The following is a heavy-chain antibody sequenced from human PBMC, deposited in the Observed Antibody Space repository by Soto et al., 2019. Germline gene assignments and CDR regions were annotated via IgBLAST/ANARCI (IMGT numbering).Heavy chain of an antibody. J-gene: IGHJ4*02. D-gene: IGHD1-26*01. V-gene: IGHV4-39*01. CDR1: GGSISTSRYY. CDR2: IYYSGST. Sequence: QLQLQESGPGLVKPSETLSLTCTVSGGSISTSRYYWGWSRQPPGKGLEWIGNIYYSGSTYYNPSLESRVTISVDTSKNQFSLKLSSVTAADTAVYYCARRTYGGSRIDCWGRGTLVTVSS. CDR3: ARRTYGGSRIDC.